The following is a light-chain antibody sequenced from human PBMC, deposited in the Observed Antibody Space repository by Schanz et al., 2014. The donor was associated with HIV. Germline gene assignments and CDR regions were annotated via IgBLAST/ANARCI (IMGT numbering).Light chain of an antibody. CDR3: SSLSTSGAPV. V-gene: IGLV2-14*03. J-gene: IGLJ1*01. CDR1: TY. CDR2: GVF. Sequence: QSALTQPASVSGSPGQSITVSYTYVAWYQQHPGKAPKVVVYGVFDRPSGVSNRFSGSKSGNTASLTIFDLQPEDEADYYCSSLSTSGAPVFGTGTKLTVL.